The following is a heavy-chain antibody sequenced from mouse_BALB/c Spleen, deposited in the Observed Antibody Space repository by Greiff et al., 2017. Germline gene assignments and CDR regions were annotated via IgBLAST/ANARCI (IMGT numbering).Heavy chain of an antibody. V-gene: IGHV7-3*02. J-gene: IGHJ3*01. CDR3: ARETTATSGFAY. D-gene: IGHD1-2*01. Sequence: DVHLVESGGGLVQPGGSLRLSCATSGFTFTDYYMSWVRQPPGKALEWLGFIRNKANGYTTEYSASVKGRFTISRDNSQSILYLQMNTLRAEDSATYYCARETTATSGFAYWGQGTLVTVSA. CDR2: IRNKANGYTT. CDR1: GFTFTDYY.